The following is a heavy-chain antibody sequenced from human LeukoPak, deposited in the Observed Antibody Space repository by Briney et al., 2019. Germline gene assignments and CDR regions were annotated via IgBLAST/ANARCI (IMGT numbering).Heavy chain of an antibody. CDR2: ISSSGSTI. V-gene: IGHV3-48*03. J-gene: IGHJ4*02. CDR3: ARVIEARHFDY. Sequence: GGSLRLSCAASGFTFSSYEMNWVRQAPGKGLEWVSYISSSGSTIYHADSVKGRFTISRDKAKNSLYLQMNSLRVEDTAVYYCARVIEARHFDYWGQGTLVTVSS. D-gene: IGHD6-6*01. CDR1: GFTFSSYE.